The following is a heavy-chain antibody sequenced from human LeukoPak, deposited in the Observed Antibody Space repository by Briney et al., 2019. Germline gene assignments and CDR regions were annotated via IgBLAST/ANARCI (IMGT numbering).Heavy chain of an antibody. V-gene: IGHV3-64D*06. CDR3: YVSGCPEDTDT. D-gene: IGHD6-19*01. CDR1: GITFSSHA. CDR2: ISDNGGMT. J-gene: IGHJ5*02. Sequence: GGSLRLSCSASGITFSSHAMHWVRQAPGKGLEYVSAISDNGGMTFYADPVKGRFTISRDNSKNTLYLQMSSLRGEDTAVYYCYVSGCPEDTDTWGQGNLVTVSS.